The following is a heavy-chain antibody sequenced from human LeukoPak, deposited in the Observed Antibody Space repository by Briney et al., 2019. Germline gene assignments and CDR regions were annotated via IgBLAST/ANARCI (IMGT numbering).Heavy chain of an antibody. J-gene: IGHJ3*02. D-gene: IGHD3-22*01. CDR2: IFPADSDT. CDR3: ARHGGRSGYQIAFDI. V-gene: IGHV5-51*01. CDR1: GYNFTNSW. Sequence: GASLKISCKGSGYNFTNSWVAWVRQMPGKGLEWMGIIFPADSDTTYSPSFQGQVTISADKSIDTAYLQWSTLKASDTAMYYCARHGGRSGYQIAFDIWGQGTLVTVSS.